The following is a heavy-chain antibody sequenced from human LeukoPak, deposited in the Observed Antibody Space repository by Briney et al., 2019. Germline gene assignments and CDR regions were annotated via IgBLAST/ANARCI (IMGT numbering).Heavy chain of an antibody. Sequence: GGSLRLSCAASGFIFRSFWMSWVRQAPGKGREWVANINEVGSEKYYVDSVKGRFTISRDNAKNSLYLQMNSLRAEDTAVYYCARERRISGWYGSDYWGQGTLVTVFS. CDR2: INEVGSEK. CDR1: GFIFRSFW. CDR3: ARERRISGWYGSDY. V-gene: IGHV3-7*01. D-gene: IGHD6-19*01. J-gene: IGHJ4*02.